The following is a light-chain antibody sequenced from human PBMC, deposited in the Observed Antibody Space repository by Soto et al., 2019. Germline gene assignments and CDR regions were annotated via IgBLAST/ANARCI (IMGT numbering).Light chain of an antibody. CDR2: EGS. Sequence: QSVLTQPASVSGSPGQSITISCTGTSSDVGSYNLVSWYQQHPGKAPKLMIYEGSNRPSGVSNRFSGSKSGNMASLTISGLQAEDEADYYGCSYAGSSTFVVFGGGTKVTVL. CDR1: SSDVGSYNL. CDR3: CSYAGSSTFVV. V-gene: IGLV2-23*03. J-gene: IGLJ2*01.